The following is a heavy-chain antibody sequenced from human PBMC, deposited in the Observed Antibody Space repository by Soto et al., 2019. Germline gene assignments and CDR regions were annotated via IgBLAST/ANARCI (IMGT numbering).Heavy chain of an antibody. Sequence: GGSLRLSCAASGFTFSSYAMHWVRQAPGKGLEWVAVISYDGSNKYYADSVKGRFTISRDNSKNTLYLQMNSLRAEDTAVYYCASQALFYAAFDIWGQGTMVTVS. D-gene: IGHD2-2*01. J-gene: IGHJ3*02. CDR3: ASQALFYAAFDI. CDR1: GFTFSSYA. V-gene: IGHV3-30-3*01. CDR2: ISYDGSNK.